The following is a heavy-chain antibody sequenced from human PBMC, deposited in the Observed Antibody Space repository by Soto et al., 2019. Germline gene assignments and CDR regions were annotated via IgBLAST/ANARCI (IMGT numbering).Heavy chain of an antibody. Sequence: SETLSLTCTVSGGSISSYYWSWIRQPPGKGLEWIGYIYYSGSTNYNPSLKSRVTISVDTSKNQFSLKLSSVTAADTAVYYCARASGGYADYWGQGALVTVS. V-gene: IGHV4-59*01. CDR2: IYYSGST. CDR1: GGSISSYY. D-gene: IGHD6-25*01. CDR3: ARASGGYADY. J-gene: IGHJ4*02.